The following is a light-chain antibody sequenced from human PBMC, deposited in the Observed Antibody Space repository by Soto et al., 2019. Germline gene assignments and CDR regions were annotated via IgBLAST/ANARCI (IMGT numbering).Light chain of an antibody. CDR1: SSDLGIFNY. V-gene: IGLV2-14*01. CDR3: SSYTSSSALGV. CDR2: EVT. Sequence: QSALTQPASVSGSPGQSITISCTGTSSDLGIFNYVSWYQQHPGKAPKLIIYEVTNRPSGVSDRFSGSKSGSTASLNISGLQADDEADSYCSSYTSSSALGVFGGGTKLTV. J-gene: IGLJ3*02.